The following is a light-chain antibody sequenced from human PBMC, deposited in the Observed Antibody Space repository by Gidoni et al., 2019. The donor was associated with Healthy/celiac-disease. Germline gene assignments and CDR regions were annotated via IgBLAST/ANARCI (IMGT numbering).Light chain of an antibody. CDR1: QSLLHSDGTTS. J-gene: IGKJ2*01. Sequence: IVMSQPPLSQSVTPGQPASISCKSSQSLLHSDGTTSLYWYLQKPGQSPQLLIYEVSNRFCGVPDRFSGSGSGTDFTLKISRVEAEDVGVYYCMQSKRHPYTFGQGTKLEIK. V-gene: IGKV2D-29*02. CDR3: MQSKRHPYT. CDR2: EVS.